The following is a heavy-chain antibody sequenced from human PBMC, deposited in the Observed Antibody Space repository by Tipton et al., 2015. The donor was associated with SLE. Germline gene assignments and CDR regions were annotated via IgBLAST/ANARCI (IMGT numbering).Heavy chain of an antibody. CDR3: ARGVRHFDL. J-gene: IGHJ2*01. CDR2: IPYDGSNK. CDR1: GFTFSSYA. V-gene: IGHV3-30*04. Sequence: SLRLSCAASGFTFSSYAMYWVRQAPGKGLEWVAVIPYDGSNKYYADSVKGRFTISRDNSKNTLYLQMNSLRPEDTAVYYCARGVRHFDLWGRGTLVTVSS.